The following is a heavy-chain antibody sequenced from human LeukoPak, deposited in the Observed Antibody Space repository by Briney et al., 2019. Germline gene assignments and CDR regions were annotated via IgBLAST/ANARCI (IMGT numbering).Heavy chain of an antibody. CDR1: GGSIRSSNW. D-gene: IGHD3-16*01. J-gene: IGHJ4*02. CDR2: IYHSGST. CDR3: ARVGADVWGFLFDY. Sequence: ASETLSLTCAVSGGSIRSSNWGSWVRQPPGKGLEWIGEIYHSGSTNYYPSLKSRVTILLDKSKNQFSLKLSSVTAADTAVYYCARVGADVWGFLFDYWGQGTLVTVSS. V-gene: IGHV4-4*02.